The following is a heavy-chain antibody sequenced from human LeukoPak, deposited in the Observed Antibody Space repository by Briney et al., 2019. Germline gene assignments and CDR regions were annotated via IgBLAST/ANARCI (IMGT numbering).Heavy chain of an antibody. J-gene: IGHJ4*02. V-gene: IGHV3-64*01. CDR3: ARAGLAPGY. CDR2: ISSNGGST. Sequence: GGSLRLSCAASGFTLSSYAMHWVRQAPGKGLEYVSAISSNGGSTYYANSVKGRFTISRDNSKNTLYLQMGSLRAEDMAVYYCARAGLAPGYWGQGTLVTVSS. D-gene: IGHD2-21*01. CDR1: GFTLSSYA.